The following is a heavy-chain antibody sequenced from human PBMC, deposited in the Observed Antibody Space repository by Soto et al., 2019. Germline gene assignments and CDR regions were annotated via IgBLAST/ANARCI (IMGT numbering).Heavy chain of an antibody. CDR1: GFPFSSYG. CDR3: ARTGSGYDYAFDI. D-gene: IGHD5-12*01. J-gene: IGHJ3*02. V-gene: IGHV3-33*01. CDR2: IWYDGSNK. Sequence: PGGSLSLPCAASGFPFSSYGMHWVRQAPGKGLEWVAVIWYDGSNKYYADSVKGRFTISRDNSKNTLYLQMNSLRAEDTAVYYCARTGSGYDYAFDIWGQGTMVTVSS.